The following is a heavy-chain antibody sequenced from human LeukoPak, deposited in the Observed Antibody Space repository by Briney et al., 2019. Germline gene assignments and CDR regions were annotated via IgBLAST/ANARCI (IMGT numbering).Heavy chain of an antibody. V-gene: IGHV4-34*01. J-gene: IGHJ4*02. D-gene: IGHD3-9*01. Sequence: PSETLSLTCAVYGGSFSGYYWSWIRQPPGQGLEWIGEINHSGSTNYNPSLKSRVTISVDTSKNQFSLKLSSVTAADTAVYYCARAPRLTYRLDYWGQGTLVTVSS. CDR1: GGSFSGYY. CDR3: ARAPRLTYRLDY. CDR2: INHSGST.